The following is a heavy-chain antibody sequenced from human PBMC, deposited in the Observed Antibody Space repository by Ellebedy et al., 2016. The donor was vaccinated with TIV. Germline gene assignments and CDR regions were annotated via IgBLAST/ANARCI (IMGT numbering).Heavy chain of an antibody. V-gene: IGHV3-30-3*01. CDR1: GFSFSSYG. CDR2: ISYDGSNK. Sequence: GESLKISCAASGFSFSSYGMHWVRQAPGKGLDWVAVISYDGSNKKYADSVKGRFTISRDNSKNTLYLQINSLRAEDTAVYYCPREGFGELSWFDPWGQGTLLSVSS. CDR3: PREGFGELSWFDP. D-gene: IGHD3-10*01. J-gene: IGHJ5*02.